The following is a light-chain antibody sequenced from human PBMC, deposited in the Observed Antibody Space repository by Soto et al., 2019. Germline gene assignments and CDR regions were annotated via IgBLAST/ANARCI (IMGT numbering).Light chain of an antibody. Sequence: QSALTQPPSASGSPGQSITISCTGTSSDIGGHNFVSWYQQHPDKAPRLLIFEVNKRPSGVPDRFSASKSGITASLTVSGLQPEDEAAYFCSSYTGTDNSVIFGGGTKVTVI. CDR3: SSYTGTDNSVI. CDR1: SSDIGGHNF. CDR2: EVN. J-gene: IGLJ2*01. V-gene: IGLV2-8*01.